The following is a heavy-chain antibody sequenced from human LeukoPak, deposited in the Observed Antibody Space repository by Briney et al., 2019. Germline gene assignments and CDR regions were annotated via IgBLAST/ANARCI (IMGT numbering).Heavy chain of an antibody. CDR2: IGYDESKK. V-gene: IGHV3-30*02. CDR1: GFTFGTYD. D-gene: IGHD3-3*01. CDR3: ARPAITLFGVVKVLSLPSTFPPST. J-gene: IGHJ4*02. Sequence: PGGSLRLSCAASGFTFGTYDMHWVRQAPGKGLEWVTFIGYDESKKYYADSVKGRFTISRDNSKNTLYLQMNSLRPEDTAVYYCARPAITLFGVVKVLSLPSTFPPSTWGQGTLVTVSS.